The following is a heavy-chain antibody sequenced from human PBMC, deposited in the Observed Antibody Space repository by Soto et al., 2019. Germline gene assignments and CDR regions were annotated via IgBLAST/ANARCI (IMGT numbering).Heavy chain of an antibody. D-gene: IGHD3-3*01. CDR2: IYWDDDK. V-gene: IGHV2-5*02. CDR1: GFSLSTSGVG. Sequence: SGPTLVKPTQTLTLTCTFSGFSLSTSGVGVGWIRQPPGKALEWLALIYWDDDKRYSPSLKSRLTITKDTSKNQVVLTMTNMDPVDTATYYCAHASRYDFWSGYYFDYWGQGTLVTVSS. J-gene: IGHJ4*02. CDR3: AHASRYDFWSGYYFDY.